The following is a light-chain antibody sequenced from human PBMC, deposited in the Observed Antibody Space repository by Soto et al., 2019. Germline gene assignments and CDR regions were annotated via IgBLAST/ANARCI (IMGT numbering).Light chain of an antibody. J-gene: IGKJ1*01. Sequence: DIQMTQSPSTLSASVGDRVTITCRASQNIGTSLAWYQQTPGKAPKLLISDASTLESGVPSRFGGSGSGTEFILTISSLQPDDFATYYCQHYNSYSEAFGQGTKVDIK. CDR1: QNIGTS. V-gene: IGKV1-5*01. CDR2: DAS. CDR3: QHYNSYSEA.